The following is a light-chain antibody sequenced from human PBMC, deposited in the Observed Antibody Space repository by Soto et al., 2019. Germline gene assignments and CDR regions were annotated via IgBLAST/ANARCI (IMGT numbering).Light chain of an antibody. CDR1: QGINSY. CDR3: QQTYSIPPT. Sequence: DIQIMQSPSSLSASTXNRVTITCLASQGINSYLXXXQQXXGXPPKXXXASXSSLQRGGPPRLSGSGSGTGFTLTISSLQPEDFAFYYCQQTYSIPPTFGQGTRLEI. J-gene: IGKJ5*01. CDR2: SXS. V-gene: IGKV1-39*01.